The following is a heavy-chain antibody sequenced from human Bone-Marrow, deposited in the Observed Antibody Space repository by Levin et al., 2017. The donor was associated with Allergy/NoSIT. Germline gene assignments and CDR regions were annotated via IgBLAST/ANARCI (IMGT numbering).Heavy chain of an antibody. CDR2: IWYDGSNK. Sequence: SCAASGFTFSSYGMHWVRQAPGKGLEWVAVIWYDGSNKYYADSVKGRFTISRDNSKNTLYLQMNSLRAEDTAVYYCARDVKVLEWLKGSSPHYDYYMDGWGKGTTVTVSS. CDR1: GFTFSSYG. J-gene: IGHJ6*03. V-gene: IGHV3-33*01. D-gene: IGHD3-3*01. CDR3: ARDVKVLEWLKGSSPHYDYYMDG.